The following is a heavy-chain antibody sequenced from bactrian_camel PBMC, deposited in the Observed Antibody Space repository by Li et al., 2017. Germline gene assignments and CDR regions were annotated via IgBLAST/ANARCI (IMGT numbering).Heavy chain of an antibody. J-gene: IGHJ4*01. D-gene: IGHD4*01. CDR3: ATCSPTETQYSDSDH. CDR1: GFTFSSNG. V-gene: IGHV3S10*01. CDR2: IYSDGSR. Sequence: VQLVESGGGLVQPGGSLRLSCAASGFTFSSNGMSWVRQAPGKGLEWVSSIYSDGSREVYSSFVKGRFAISKDNAENTVYLQMNSLKSEDTALYYCATCSPTETQYSDSDHWGQGTQVTVS.